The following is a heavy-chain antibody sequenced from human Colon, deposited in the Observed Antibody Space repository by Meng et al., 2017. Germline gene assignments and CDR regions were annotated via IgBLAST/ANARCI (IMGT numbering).Heavy chain of an antibody. Sequence: HGQAQSQGQGLVQRSEALSLTCTVSGGSNTSGDSYWSWVRQPPGKGLGWIGEIYHSGSTNYNTSIKSRVTISVDKSKNQFSLKLSSVTAADTAVYYCARDSRWLESYYFDYWGQGTLVTVSS. CDR2: IYHSGST. CDR1: GGSNTSGDSY. J-gene: IGHJ4*02. CDR3: ARDSRWLESYYFDY. V-gene: IGHV4-30-4*01. D-gene: IGHD6-19*01.